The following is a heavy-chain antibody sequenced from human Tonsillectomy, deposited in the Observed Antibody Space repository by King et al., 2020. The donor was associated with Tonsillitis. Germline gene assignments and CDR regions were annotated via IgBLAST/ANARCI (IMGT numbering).Heavy chain of an antibody. CDR2: VYTRGST. J-gene: IGHJ5*02. Sequence: QLQESGPGLVKPSQTLSLTCSVSGASISSASYYWSWIRQPAGKGLEWIGRVYTRGSTDYNPSLGSRVTMSTDTSRNQFSLKLSSVTAADTAVYYCARGGDLSTGGSLFDPWGQGTLVTVSS. V-gene: IGHV4-61*02. D-gene: IGHD3-9*01. CDR3: ARGGDLSTGGSLFDP. CDR1: GASISSASYY.